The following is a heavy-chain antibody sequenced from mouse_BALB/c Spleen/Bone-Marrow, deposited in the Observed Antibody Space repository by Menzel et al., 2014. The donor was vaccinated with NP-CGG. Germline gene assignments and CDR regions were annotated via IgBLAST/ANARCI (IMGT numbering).Heavy chain of an antibody. Sequence: QVHVKQSGPGLAQPSQSLSITCTVSGFSLTSYGLHWVRQSPGKGLEWLGVIWSGGSTDYNAAFISRLSISKDNSKSQVFFKMNSLQANDTAIYYCARNEHSGFAYWGQGTLVTVSA. CDR3: ARNEHSGFAY. D-gene: IGHD3-1*01. J-gene: IGHJ3*01. V-gene: IGHV2-2*02. CDR1: GFSLTSYG. CDR2: IWSGGST.